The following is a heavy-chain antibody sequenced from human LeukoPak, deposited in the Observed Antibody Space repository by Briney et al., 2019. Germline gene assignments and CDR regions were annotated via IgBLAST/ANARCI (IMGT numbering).Heavy chain of an antibody. Sequence: PGGSLRLSCAASGFTFSSYAMRWVRQAPGKGLEGVSAISGSGGSTFYAASVKGRFTISRDNSKNTLYLQMNSLRAEDTAVYYCVYSGSYRAFDIWGQGTMVTVSS. CDR1: GFTFSSYA. D-gene: IGHD1-26*01. CDR3: VYSGSYRAFDI. V-gene: IGHV3-23*01. CDR2: ISGSGGST. J-gene: IGHJ3*02.